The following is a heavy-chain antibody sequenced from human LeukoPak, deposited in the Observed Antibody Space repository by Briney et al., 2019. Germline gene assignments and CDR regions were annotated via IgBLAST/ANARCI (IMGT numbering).Heavy chain of an antibody. CDR1: GFTFNNYG. CDR3: AKDVQRGSSPTDY. V-gene: IGHV3-30*18. D-gene: IGHD1-26*01. J-gene: IGHJ4*02. Sequence: PGGSLRLSCVASGFTFNNYGIHWVRQAPGKGLEWVAVISYDGSHKYYADPVKGRFTISRDNSKNSLYLQMNSLRAEDTAVYYCAKDVQRGSSPTDYWGQGTLVTVSS. CDR2: ISYDGSHK.